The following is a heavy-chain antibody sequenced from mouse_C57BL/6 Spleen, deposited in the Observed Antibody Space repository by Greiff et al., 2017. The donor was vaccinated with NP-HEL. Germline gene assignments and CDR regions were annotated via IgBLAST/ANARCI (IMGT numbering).Heavy chain of an antibody. D-gene: IGHD2-14*01. V-gene: IGHV1-82*01. Sequence: VQLQQSGPELVKPGASVKISCKASGYAFSSSWMNWVKQRPGKGLEWIGRIYPGDGDTNYNGKFKGKATLTADKSSSTAYVQLSSLISEDSAVYFCARRGEYDGVYYAMDYWGQGTSVTVSS. CDR1: GYAFSSSW. J-gene: IGHJ4*01. CDR3: ARRGEYDGVYYAMDY. CDR2: IYPGDGDT.